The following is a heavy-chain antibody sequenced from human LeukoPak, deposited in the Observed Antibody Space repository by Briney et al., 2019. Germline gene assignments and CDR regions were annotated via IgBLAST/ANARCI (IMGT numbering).Heavy chain of an antibody. Sequence: SASLSLTCAVYGGSFSGYYRSWIRQPPGKGLEWIGAINRSGSTKYNPSLKSRVTISVDTSKHQFSLKLSSVTAADTAVYYCARSGYSYGLDYWGQGTLVTVSS. CDR1: GGSFSGYY. J-gene: IGHJ4*02. D-gene: IGHD5-18*01. CDR3: ARSGYSYGLDY. CDR2: INRSGST. V-gene: IGHV4-34*01.